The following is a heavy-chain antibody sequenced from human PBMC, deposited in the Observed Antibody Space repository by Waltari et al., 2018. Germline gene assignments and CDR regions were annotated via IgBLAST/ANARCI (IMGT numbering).Heavy chain of an antibody. J-gene: IGHJ6*02. CDR2: LKGSGIST. CDR3: AKGPYFGSAIGMDV. CDR1: GFTFSAYA. Sequence: EVQLLESGGDLVQSGGYLRLSCAASGFTFSAYAMSWVRQAPGKGLDWVSGLKGSGISTSYAESVKGRFTISRDNSKNTLYLQMNNLRSEDTAVYYCAKGPYFGSAIGMDVWGQGIMVTVSS. D-gene: IGHD3-10*01. V-gene: IGHV3-23*01.